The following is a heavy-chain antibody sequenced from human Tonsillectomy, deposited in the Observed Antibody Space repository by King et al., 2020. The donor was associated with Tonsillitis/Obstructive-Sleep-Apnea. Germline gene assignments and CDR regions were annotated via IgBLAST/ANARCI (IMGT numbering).Heavy chain of an antibody. J-gene: IGHJ6*03. CDR3: ARLYCSSTSCYTNYYYYYMDV. V-gene: IGHV5-10-1*01. D-gene: IGHD2-2*02. Sequence: VQLVQSGAEVKKPGESLRISCKGSGYSFTSYWISWVRQMPGKGLEWMGRIDPSDSYTNYSPSFQGHVTISADKSISTAYLKWSSLKASATAMYYCARLYCSSTSCYTNYYYYYMDVWGKGTTVTVSS. CDR1: GYSFTSYW. CDR2: IDPSDSYT.